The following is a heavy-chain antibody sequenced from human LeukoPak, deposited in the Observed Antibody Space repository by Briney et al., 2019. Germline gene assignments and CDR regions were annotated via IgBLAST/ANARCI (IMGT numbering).Heavy chain of an antibody. CDR1: GGSISNYY. D-gene: IGHD6-19*01. CDR3: ARHTTSGWYQVVY. Sequence: PSETLSLTCTVSGGSISNYYWSWIRQPPGKGLEWIGYIPYSGSTNHNPSLKSRVTISVDTSKNQFSLKLSSVTAADTAVYYCARHTTSGWYQVVYWDQGTLVTVSS. CDR2: IPYSGST. J-gene: IGHJ4*02. V-gene: IGHV4-59*01.